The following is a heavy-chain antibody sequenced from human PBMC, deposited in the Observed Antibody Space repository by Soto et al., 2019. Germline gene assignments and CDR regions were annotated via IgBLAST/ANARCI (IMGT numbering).Heavy chain of an antibody. CDR1: GFTFSSYA. Sequence: EVQLLESGGGLVQPGGSLRLSCAASGFTFSSYAMSWVRQAPGKGLEWVSAISGSGGSTYYADSVKGRFTISRDNSKNTLYLQMNSLRAEDTAVYYCAKTPLTTVVTPVEYFQHWGQGTLVTVSS. CDR2: ISGSGGST. D-gene: IGHD4-17*01. J-gene: IGHJ1*01. V-gene: IGHV3-23*01. CDR3: AKTPLTTVVTPVEYFQH.